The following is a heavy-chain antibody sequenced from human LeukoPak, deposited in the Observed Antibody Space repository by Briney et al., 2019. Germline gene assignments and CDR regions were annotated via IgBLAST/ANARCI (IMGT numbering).Heavy chain of an antibody. CDR3: AGAGTILDY. V-gene: IGHV4-39*07. Sequence: PSETLSLTCTVSGGSISSSSYYWGWIRQPPGKGLEWIGEINQSGSTNHNPSLKSRVTISVDTSKNQFSLKLSSVTAADTAVSYCAGAGTILDYWGQGTLVTVSS. D-gene: IGHD6-13*01. J-gene: IGHJ4*02. CDR1: GGSISSSSYY. CDR2: INQSGST.